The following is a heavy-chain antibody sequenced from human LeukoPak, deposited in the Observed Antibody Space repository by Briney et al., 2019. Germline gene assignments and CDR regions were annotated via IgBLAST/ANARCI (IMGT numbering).Heavy chain of an antibody. J-gene: IGHJ2*01. V-gene: IGHV3-21*01. CDR1: GFTFNRYS. CDR2: ISSGSTYI. CDR3: AGSDTIGYSPREWDYWYFDL. Sequence: GGSLRLSCAAYGFTFNRYSMNWVRQAPGKGLEWVSSISSGSTYIYYADSVKGRFTISRDNAKNSLYLQIYSLRAEDTAVYYCAGSDTIGYSPREWDYWYFDLWGRGTLVTVSS. D-gene: IGHD3-22*01.